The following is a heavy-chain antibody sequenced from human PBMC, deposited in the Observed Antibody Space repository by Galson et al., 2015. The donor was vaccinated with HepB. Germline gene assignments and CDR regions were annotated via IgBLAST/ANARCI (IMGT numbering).Heavy chain of an antibody. CDR1: GFTFSSYS. Sequence: SLRLSCAASGFTFSSYSMNWVRQAPGKGLEWVSSISSSSSYIYYADSVKGRFTISRDNAKNSLYLQMNSLRAEDTAVYYCARDDLWFGELLYKSSPNYFDYWGQGTLVTVSS. V-gene: IGHV3-21*01. D-gene: IGHD3-10*01. CDR2: ISSSSSYI. J-gene: IGHJ4*02. CDR3: ARDDLWFGELLYKSSPNYFDY.